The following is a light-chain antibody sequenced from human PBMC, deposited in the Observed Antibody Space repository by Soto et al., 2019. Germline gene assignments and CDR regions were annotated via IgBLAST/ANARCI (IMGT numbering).Light chain of an antibody. CDR3: QVRTDWPPFKYT. Sequence: EIVLTQSPASLSLSAGERVTLSCRASQSVDTMVAWYQQQVGRTPSLLIYETSNRATGVPGRFSGSGSGPDFTLTISRLEPEDFAVYFCQVRTDWPPFKYTFGQGTKLEV. CDR1: QSVDTM. CDR2: ETS. J-gene: IGKJ2*01. V-gene: IGKV3-11*01.